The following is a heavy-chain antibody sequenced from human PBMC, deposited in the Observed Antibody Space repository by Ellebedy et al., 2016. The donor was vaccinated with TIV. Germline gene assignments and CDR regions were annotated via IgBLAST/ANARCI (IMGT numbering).Heavy chain of an antibody. CDR1: GDRVSSNSAA. CDR2: TYYRSRWSS. V-gene: IGHV6-1*01. Sequence: SQTLSLTCAISGDRVSSNSAAWNWIRQSPSRGLEWLGRTYYRSRWSSDYAVSVKGRISINPDTSKNQFSLQLNSVSPGDTAVYYCTREVAGTFDYWGQGTLVTVSS. D-gene: IGHD6-19*01. J-gene: IGHJ4*02. CDR3: TREVAGTFDY.